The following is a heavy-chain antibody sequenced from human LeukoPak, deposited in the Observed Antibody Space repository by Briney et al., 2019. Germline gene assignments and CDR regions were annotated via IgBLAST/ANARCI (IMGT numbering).Heavy chain of an antibody. CDR1: GFSFSSYA. Sequence: AGGSLGLSCSASGFSFSSYAMHWVRQAPGKGLEYVSVISGNGGTTYYADSVKGRFTISRDNSKNTLYLQMSSLRAEDTAVYYCVKDLKKAAEYYFDYWGQGTLVTVSP. V-gene: IGHV3-64D*06. CDR3: VKDLKKAAEYYFDY. CDR2: ISGNGGTT. J-gene: IGHJ4*02. D-gene: IGHD2-15*01.